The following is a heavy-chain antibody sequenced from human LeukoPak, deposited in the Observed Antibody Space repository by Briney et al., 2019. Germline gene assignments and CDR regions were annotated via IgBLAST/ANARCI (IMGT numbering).Heavy chain of an antibody. Sequence: GGSLRLSCAASGFTFSSYWMSWVRQAPGKGLEWVANIKQDGSEKYYVGSVKSRFTISRDNAKNSLYLQMNSLRAEDTAVYYCASQITMVRGVKEYYFDYWGQGTLVTVSS. D-gene: IGHD3-10*01. J-gene: IGHJ4*02. V-gene: IGHV3-7*01. CDR1: GFTFSSYW. CDR2: IKQDGSEK. CDR3: ASQITMVRGVKEYYFDY.